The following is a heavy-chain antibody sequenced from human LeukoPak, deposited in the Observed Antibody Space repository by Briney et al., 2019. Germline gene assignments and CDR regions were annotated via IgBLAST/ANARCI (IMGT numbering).Heavy chain of an antibody. Sequence: GGSLRLSCAAPGFTFSSYGMHWVRQAPGKGLEWVAVISYDGSNKYYADSVKGRFTISRDNSKNTLYLQMNSLRAEDTAVYYCAKDLSQWFGEFDFDYWGQGTLVTVSS. CDR3: AKDLSQWFGEFDFDY. D-gene: IGHD3-10*01. CDR1: GFTFSSYG. V-gene: IGHV3-30*18. J-gene: IGHJ4*02. CDR2: ISYDGSNK.